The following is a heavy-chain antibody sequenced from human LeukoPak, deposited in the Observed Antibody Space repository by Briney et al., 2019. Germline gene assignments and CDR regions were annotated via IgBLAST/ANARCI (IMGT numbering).Heavy chain of an antibody. CDR2: ISSSGSTI. Sequence: GGSLRLSCAASGFTFSDYYMSWIRQAPGKGLEWVSYISSSGSTIYYADSVKGRFTISRDNAKNSLYLQMKSLRAEDTAVYYCARDNKDYGDHGDFDYWGQGTLVTVSS. CDR1: GFTFSDYY. CDR3: ARDNKDYGDHGDFDY. V-gene: IGHV3-11*04. D-gene: IGHD4-17*01. J-gene: IGHJ4*02.